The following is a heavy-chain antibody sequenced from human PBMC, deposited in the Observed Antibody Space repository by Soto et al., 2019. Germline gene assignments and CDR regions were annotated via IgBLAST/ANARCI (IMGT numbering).Heavy chain of an antibody. Sequence: ASVKVSCKASGYTFTSYAMHWVRQAPGQRLEWMGWINAGNGNTKYSQKFQGRVTITRDTSASTAYMELSSLRSEDTAVYYCARLPGPISSGYYDYWGQGTLVTSPQ. CDR2: INAGNGNT. J-gene: IGHJ4*02. V-gene: IGHV1-3*01. D-gene: IGHD3-22*01. CDR3: ARLPGPISSGYYDY. CDR1: GYTFTSYA.